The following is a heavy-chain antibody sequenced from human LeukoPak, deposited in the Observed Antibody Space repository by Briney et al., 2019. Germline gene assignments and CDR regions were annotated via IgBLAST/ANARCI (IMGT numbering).Heavy chain of an antibody. CDR3: AKMKGHPLQKYYMDV. Sequence: GGSLRLSCSASGFTFSGFAMSWVRRTPGKGLEWGSGISGIGDNTLYAASVKGRFTISRDNSKNTLYLEMNSLRAEDTAIYYCAKMKGHPLQKYYMDVWGQGTTVTVSS. CDR2: ISGIGDNT. V-gene: IGHV3-23*01. J-gene: IGHJ6*01. D-gene: IGHD2/OR15-2a*01. CDR1: GFTFSGFA.